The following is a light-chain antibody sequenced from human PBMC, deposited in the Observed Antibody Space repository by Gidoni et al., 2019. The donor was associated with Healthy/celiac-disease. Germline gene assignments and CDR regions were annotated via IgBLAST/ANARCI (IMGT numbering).Light chain of an antibody. V-gene: IGKV1-39*01. CDR3: QQSDSNPRT. CDR2: AAS. Sequence: DIQMTHSPSSLSASVGDRVTITCRASQCISSYLNWYQQKPGKAPKLLIYAASSLQSGVPSRFSGSGYGTDFTLTISSLQPEDFATYYCQQSDSNPRTFGQGTKLEIK. J-gene: IGKJ2*01. CDR1: QCISSY.